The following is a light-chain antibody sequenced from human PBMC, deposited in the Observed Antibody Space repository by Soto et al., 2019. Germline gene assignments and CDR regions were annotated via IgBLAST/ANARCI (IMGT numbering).Light chain of an antibody. CDR2: GNN. CDR1: SSNIWAGYD. Sequence: QSVLTQPPSVSGAPGQRVTISCTGSSSNIWAGYDVHWYQQLPGTAPKLLIYGNNNRPSGVPDRFSGSKSGTSASLAITGLQAEDEGDYYCQAYDSSLSGWVFGGGTKLTVL. CDR3: QAYDSSLSGWV. V-gene: IGLV1-40*01. J-gene: IGLJ3*02.